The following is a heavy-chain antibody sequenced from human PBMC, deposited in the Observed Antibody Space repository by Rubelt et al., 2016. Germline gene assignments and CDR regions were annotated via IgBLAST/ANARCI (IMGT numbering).Heavy chain of an antibody. V-gene: IGHV4-31*03. Sequence: QVQLQESGPGLVKPSQTLSLTCTVSGGSISSGGYYWSWIRQHPGKGLEWIGYIYYSGSTYYNPALEGGGTRSVETSKNQFFLKVSSGTAADTAVYYCARYCSGGSCYSLDYWGQGTLVTVSS. CDR1: GGSISSGGYY. J-gene: IGHJ4*02. CDR2: IYYSGST. D-gene: IGHD2-15*01. CDR3: ARYCSGGSCYSLDY.